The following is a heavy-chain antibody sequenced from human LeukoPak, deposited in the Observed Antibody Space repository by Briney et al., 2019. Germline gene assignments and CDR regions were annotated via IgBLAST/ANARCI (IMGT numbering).Heavy chain of an antibody. D-gene: IGHD3-22*01. CDR2: ISSSGGTI. Sequence: GGSLRLSCAASGFTFSDYYMSWIRQAPGKGLEWISYISSSGGTIYYADSVKGRFTISRDNAKNSLYLQMNSLRAEDTAVYYCARAYYYDSSGLIREDWFDPWGQGTLVTVSS. CDR1: GFTFSDYY. J-gene: IGHJ5*02. V-gene: IGHV3-11*01. CDR3: ARAYYYDSSGLIREDWFDP.